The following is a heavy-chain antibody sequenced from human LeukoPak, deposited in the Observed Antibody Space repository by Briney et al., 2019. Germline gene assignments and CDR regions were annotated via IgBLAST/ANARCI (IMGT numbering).Heavy chain of an antibody. Sequence: GGSLRLSCAASGFNFSDYYMSWVRQAPGRGLEWISFFSSGDTNIKYADSVKGRFTISRDNAKHSLYLQMNSLRAEDTAVYFCAREIHSTGYHYGGGYMDVWGEGTTVTVSS. CDR1: GFNFSDYY. D-gene: IGHD3-22*01. J-gene: IGHJ6*03. CDR3: AREIHSTGYHYGGGYMDV. V-gene: IGHV3-11*04. CDR2: FSSGDTNI.